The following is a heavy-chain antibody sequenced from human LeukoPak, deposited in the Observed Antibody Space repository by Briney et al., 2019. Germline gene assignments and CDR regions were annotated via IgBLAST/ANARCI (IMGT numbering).Heavy chain of an antibody. CDR2: ISWNSGSI. CDR1: GFTFDDYA. CDR3: AKDIEYPYSSGGFDY. D-gene: IGHD6-19*01. Sequence: GGSLRLSCAASGFTFDDYAMHCVRQAPGEGLEWVSGISWNSGSIGYADSVKGRFTISRDNAKNSLYLQMNSLRAEDTALYYCAKDIEYPYSSGGFDYWGQGTLVTVSS. J-gene: IGHJ4*02. V-gene: IGHV3-9*01.